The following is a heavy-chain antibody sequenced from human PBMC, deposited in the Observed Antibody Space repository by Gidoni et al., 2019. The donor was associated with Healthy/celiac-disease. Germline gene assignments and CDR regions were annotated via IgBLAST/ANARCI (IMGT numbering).Heavy chain of an antibody. Sequence: QVQLVQSGAEVNKPGASVKVSCKASGYPFTSYYMHWVRQAPGQGLEWMGIINPSGGSKSYAQKFQGRVNMSRDTSTSTVYMELSSLRSEDTAVYYCARDKAVRAPGKYGSGSYYNYWGQGTLVTVSS. V-gene: IGHV1-46*01. D-gene: IGHD3-10*01. CDR3: ARDKAVRAPGKYGSGSYYNY. CDR1: GYPFTSYY. CDR2: INPSGGSK. J-gene: IGHJ4*02.